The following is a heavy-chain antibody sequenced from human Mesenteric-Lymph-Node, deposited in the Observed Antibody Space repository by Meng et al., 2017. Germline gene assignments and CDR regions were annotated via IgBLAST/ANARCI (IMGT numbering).Heavy chain of an antibody. Sequence: QGQLQESGPGLVKPSGTLSLTCAVSGGSISSSNWWSWVRQPPGKGLEWIGYIYYSGSTYYNPSLKSRVTISVDTSKNQFSLKLSSVTAADTAVYYCARGPTTYFNYWGQGTLVTVSS. CDR3: ARGPTTYFNY. CDR2: IYYSGST. V-gene: IGHV4-4*02. CDR1: GGSISSSNW. J-gene: IGHJ4*02. D-gene: IGHD4-17*01.